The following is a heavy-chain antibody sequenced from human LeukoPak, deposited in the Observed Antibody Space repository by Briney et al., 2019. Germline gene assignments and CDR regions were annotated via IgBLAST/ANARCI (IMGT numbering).Heavy chain of an antibody. Sequence: ASVKVSCKAPGGAFSSYTISWVPQVPGQGLQWMGRIIPILGIANYAQKFQGRVTITADKSTSTAYMELSSLRSEDTAVYYCARGKRSSEVDVWGQGTTVTVSS. V-gene: IGHV1-69*02. J-gene: IGHJ6*02. CDR2: IIPILGIA. CDR3: ARGKRSSEVDV. D-gene: IGHD6-19*01. CDR1: GGAFSSYT.